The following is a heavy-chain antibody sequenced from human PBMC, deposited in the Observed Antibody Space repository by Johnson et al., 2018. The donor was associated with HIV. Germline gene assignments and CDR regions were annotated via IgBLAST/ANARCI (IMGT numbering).Heavy chain of an antibody. J-gene: IGHJ3*02. CDR2: ISSSGSTI. D-gene: IGHD6-13*01. V-gene: IGHV3-11*01. CDR1: GFTFNDHY. CDR3: AKDMSRIAAGSDAFDI. Sequence: QVQLVESGGGLVQPGGSLRLSCAASGFTFNDHYMSWIRQAPGKGLEWVSYISSSGSTIYYADSVKGRFTISRDNAKNSLYLQMNSLRAEDTALYYCAKDMSRIAAGSDAFDIWCQGTMVTVSS.